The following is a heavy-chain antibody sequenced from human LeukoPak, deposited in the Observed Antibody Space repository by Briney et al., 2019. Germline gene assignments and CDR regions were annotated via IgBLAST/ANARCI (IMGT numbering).Heavy chain of an antibody. CDR2: TYSGGNT. Sequence: GGSLRLSCAAPGFSVSNTYMSWVRQAPGKGLEWVSITYSGGNTYYADSMKGRFTLSRDNSKNTLYLQMNRLRPEDTAVYYCARGTVIAPDYWGQGTLVTVSS. J-gene: IGHJ4*02. CDR3: ARGTVIAPDY. V-gene: IGHV3-53*01. CDR1: GFSVSNTY. D-gene: IGHD2-21*01.